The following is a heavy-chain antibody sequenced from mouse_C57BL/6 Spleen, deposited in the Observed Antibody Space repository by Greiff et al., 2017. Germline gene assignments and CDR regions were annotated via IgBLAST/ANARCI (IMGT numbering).Heavy chain of an antibody. V-gene: IGHV1-36*01. CDR2: VYPYNGGT. CDR1: GFPFTDYY. CDR3: ARSPCDYEVYYAIDY. Sequence: VQLQQSGPVLVQPGPSVKISCKASGFPFTDYYMHWVKQSHGKSLEWIGLVYPYNGGTSYNKKFKGKATLTVDTSSSTAYMELNSLTSEDSAVYYCARSPCDYEVYYAIDYWGPGASVPAFS. J-gene: IGHJ4*01. D-gene: IGHD2-4*01.